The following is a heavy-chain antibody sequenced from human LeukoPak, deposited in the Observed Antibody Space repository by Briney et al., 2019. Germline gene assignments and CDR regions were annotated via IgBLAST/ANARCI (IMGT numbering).Heavy chain of an antibody. CDR1: GFTFDDYA. CDR3: AKDRYCSSTSCPNYYYYYGMDV. J-gene: IGHJ6*02. CDR2: ISWNSGSI. V-gene: IGHV3-9*01. Sequence: PGRSLRLSCAASGFTFDDYAMHWVRQAPGKGLEWVSGISWNSGSIGYADSVKGRFTISRDNAKNSLYLQMNSLRAEDTALYYCAKDRYCSSTSCPNYYYYYGMDVWGQGTTVTVS. D-gene: IGHD2-2*01.